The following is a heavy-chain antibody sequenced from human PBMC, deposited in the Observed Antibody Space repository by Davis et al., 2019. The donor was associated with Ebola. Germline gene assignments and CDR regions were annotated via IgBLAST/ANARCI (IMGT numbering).Heavy chain of an antibody. J-gene: IGHJ4*01. Sequence: HSQTLSLTCAISGDRVSIGARNWITHSPSGGREWLGRTYYTASQWYHDYAVSVKSRMIISPDTSKHHFSLQLNSVTPEDTAVYYCARGWLRTGLDYWGQGTLITVSS. CDR3: ARGWLRTGLDY. CDR1: GDRVSIGA. V-gene: IGHV6-1*01. CDR2: TYYTASQWYH. D-gene: IGHD5-12*01.